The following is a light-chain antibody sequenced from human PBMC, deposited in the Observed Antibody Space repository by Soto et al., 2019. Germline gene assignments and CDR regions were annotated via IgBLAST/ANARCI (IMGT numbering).Light chain of an antibody. CDR3: QQYFTSPLT. V-gene: IGKV3-20*01. J-gene: IGKJ4*01. CDR2: GVS. Sequence: EVVLTQSPGTLSLSPGESATLSCRASQSVSSNYLAWYQQKPGQAPRLLIYGVSTRATGIPDRFSGSGSGTDFSLTISRLEPEDFALYYCQQYFTSPLTFGGGTKVDNK. CDR1: QSVSSNY.